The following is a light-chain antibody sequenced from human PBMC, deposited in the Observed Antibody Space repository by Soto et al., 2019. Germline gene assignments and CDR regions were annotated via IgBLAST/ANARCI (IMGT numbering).Light chain of an antibody. Sequence: DIQMTQSPSSLSASEGDRVTITCRASQSISSYLNWYQQKPGKAPKLLIYAASSLQSGVPSRFSGSGSGTEFILTISSLQPDDFATYYCQQHNSYSPTFGQGTKVDIK. J-gene: IGKJ1*01. CDR1: QSISSY. V-gene: IGKV1-39*01. CDR2: AAS. CDR3: QQHNSYSPT.